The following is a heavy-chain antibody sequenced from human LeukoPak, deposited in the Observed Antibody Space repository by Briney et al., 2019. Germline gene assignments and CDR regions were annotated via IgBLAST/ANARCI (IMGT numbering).Heavy chain of an antibody. J-gene: IGHJ4*02. CDR2: IWYDGSNK. CDR3: ARELSQIVWGGLDY. V-gene: IGHV3-33*01. CDR1: GFTFSSYG. D-gene: IGHD2-21*01. Sequence: GGSLRLSCAASGFTFSSYGMHWVRQAPGKGLEWVAVIWYDGSNKYYADSVKGRFTISRDNSKNTLYLQMNSLRAEDTAVYYCARELSQIVWGGLDYGGQGTLVPVSS.